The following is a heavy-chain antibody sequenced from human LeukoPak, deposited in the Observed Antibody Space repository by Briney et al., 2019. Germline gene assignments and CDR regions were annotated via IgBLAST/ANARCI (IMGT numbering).Heavy chain of an antibody. J-gene: IGHJ5*02. CDR3: AKGYLVATTLNWFDP. CDR2: ISYDGSNK. CDR1: GFTFSSYG. Sequence: GGSLRLSCAASGFTFSSYGMHWVRQAPGKGLEWVAVISYDGSNKYYADSVKGRFTISRGNSKNTLYLQMNSLRAEDTAVYYCAKGYLVATTLNWFDPWGQGTLVTVSS. V-gene: IGHV3-30*18. D-gene: IGHD5-12*01.